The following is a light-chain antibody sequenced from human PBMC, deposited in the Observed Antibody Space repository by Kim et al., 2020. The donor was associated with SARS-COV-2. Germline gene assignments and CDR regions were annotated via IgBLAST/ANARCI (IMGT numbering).Light chain of an antibody. Sequence: EIVLTQSPATQSLSPGERATLSCRASQSIGYFLAWFQQKPGQAPRLLIYDASNRVTGIPARFSGSGSGTDFTLTISSLEPEDFALYYCQQRTNRLPYTFGQGTKLEI. V-gene: IGKV3-11*01. CDR1: QSIGYF. CDR2: DAS. CDR3: QQRTNRLPYT. J-gene: IGKJ2*01.